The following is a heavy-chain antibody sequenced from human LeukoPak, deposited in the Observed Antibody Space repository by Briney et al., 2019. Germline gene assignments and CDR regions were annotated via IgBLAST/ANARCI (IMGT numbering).Heavy chain of an antibody. V-gene: IGHV3-48*04. J-gene: IGHJ6*03. CDR2: ISSSGSTI. Sequence: PGGSLRLSCAASGFTFSIYSMNWVRQAPGKGLEWVSYISSSGSTIYYADSVKGRFTISRDNAKNSLYLQMNSLRAEDTAVYYCARVRGIYYYYMDVWGKGTTVTISS. CDR3: ARVRGIYYYYMDV. D-gene: IGHD3-3*01. CDR1: GFTFSIYS.